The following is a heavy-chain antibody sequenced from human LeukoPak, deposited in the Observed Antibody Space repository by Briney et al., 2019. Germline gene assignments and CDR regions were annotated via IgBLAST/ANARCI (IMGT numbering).Heavy chain of an antibody. D-gene: IGHD6-19*01. Sequence: GGSLRLSCAASGFTFSSYGMHWVRQAPGKGLEWVAVIWYDGNDKYYADSVKGRFTISRDNSKNTLYLQMNSLRAEDTAVYYCAKVTRVAVAGYFDYWGQGTLVTVSS. CDR2: IWYDGNDK. V-gene: IGHV3-33*06. CDR3: AKVTRVAVAGYFDY. J-gene: IGHJ4*02. CDR1: GFTFSSYG.